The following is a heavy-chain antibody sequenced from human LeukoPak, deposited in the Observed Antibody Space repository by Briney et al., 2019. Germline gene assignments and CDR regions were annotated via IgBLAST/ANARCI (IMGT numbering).Heavy chain of an antibody. J-gene: IGHJ5*02. D-gene: IGHD4-17*01. CDR2: IIPILGIA. Sequence: SVKVSCKASGGTFSSYAISWVRQAPGQGLEWMGRIIPILGIANYAQKFQGRVTITADKSTSTAYMELSSLRSEDTAVYYCARVSFSTVTTLNWFDPWGQGTLVTVSS. CDR3: ARVSFSTVTTLNWFDP. CDR1: GGTFSSYA. V-gene: IGHV1-69*04.